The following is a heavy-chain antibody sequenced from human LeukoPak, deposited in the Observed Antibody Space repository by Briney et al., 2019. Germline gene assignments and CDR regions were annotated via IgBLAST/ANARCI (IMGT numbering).Heavy chain of an antibody. J-gene: IGHJ4*02. CDR1: GYTFTGYY. CDR3: ARVRSGGVQFDY. V-gene: IGHV1-2*02. D-gene: IGHD3-16*01. Sequence: ASVKVSCKASGYTFTGYYMHWVRQAPGQGLEWMGWINPNSGGKNYAQKFQGRVTMTRDTSISTAYMELSRLRSDDTAVYYCARVRSGGVQFDYWGQGTLVTVSS. CDR2: INPNSGGK.